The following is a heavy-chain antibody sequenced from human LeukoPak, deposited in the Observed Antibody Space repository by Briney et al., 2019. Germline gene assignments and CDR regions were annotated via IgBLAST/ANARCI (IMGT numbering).Heavy chain of an antibody. CDR3: ARIPATTRGY. J-gene: IGHJ4*02. V-gene: IGHV4-59*01. Sequence: PSETLSLTCTVSGGSISSYYWSWIRQPPGKGLEWIGYIYYSGSTNYNPSLKSRVTISVDTSKNQFSLKLSSVTAADTAVYYCARIPATTRGYWGQGTLVTVSS. CDR1: GGSISSYY. CDR2: IYYSGST. D-gene: IGHD1-1*01.